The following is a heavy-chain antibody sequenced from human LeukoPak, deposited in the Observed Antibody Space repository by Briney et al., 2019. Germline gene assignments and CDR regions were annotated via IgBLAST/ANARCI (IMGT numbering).Heavy chain of an antibody. J-gene: IGHJ4*02. CDR1: GFTFSNSA. V-gene: IGHV3-23*01. CDR3: AKGSPKNYDFWSGYYLFDS. D-gene: IGHD3-3*01. CDR2: ISGSGGST. Sequence: PGGSLRLSCAASGFTFSNSAMSWVRQAPGKGLEWVSAISGSGGSTYYADSVKGRFTISRDNSKNTLYLQMNSLRAEDTAVYYCAKGSPKNYDFWSGYYLFDSWGQGTLVTVSS.